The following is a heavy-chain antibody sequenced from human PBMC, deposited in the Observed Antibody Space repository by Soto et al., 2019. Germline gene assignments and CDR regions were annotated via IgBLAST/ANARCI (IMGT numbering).Heavy chain of an antibody. CDR3: ARGGGYYDFWSGYFRYYYGMDV. CDR1: GGSISSSSYY. J-gene: IGHJ6*02. CDR2: IYYSGST. V-gene: IGHV4-39*01. D-gene: IGHD3-3*01. Sequence: PSETLSLTXTVSGGSISSSSYYWGWIRQPPGKGLEWIGSIYYSGSTYYNPSLKSRVTISVDTSKNQFSLKLSSVTAADTAVYYCARGGGYYDFWSGYFRYYYGMDVWGQGTTVTVSS.